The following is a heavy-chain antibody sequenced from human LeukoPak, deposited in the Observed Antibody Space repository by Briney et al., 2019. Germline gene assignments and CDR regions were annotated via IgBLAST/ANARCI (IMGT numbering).Heavy chain of an antibody. Sequence: GGSLRLSCAASGFTFSSYGMHWVRQAPGKGLEWVAFIRYDGSIKYYADSVKGRFTISRDNSKNTLYLQMNSLRVEDTAVYYCARGLAVVPAVSDYWGQGTLVTVSS. D-gene: IGHD2-2*01. CDR2: IRYDGSIK. V-gene: IGHV3-30*02. CDR1: GFTFSSYG. J-gene: IGHJ4*02. CDR3: ARGLAVVPAVSDY.